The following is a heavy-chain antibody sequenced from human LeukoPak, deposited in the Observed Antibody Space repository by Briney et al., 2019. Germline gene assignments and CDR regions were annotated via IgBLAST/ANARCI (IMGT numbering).Heavy chain of an antibody. CDR1: GFTFSTYA. CDR2: ISGSGDST. Sequence: GSLRLSCAASGFTFSTYAVNWVRQAPGKGLEWVSTISGSGDSTYYADSVEGRFTISRDNAKNTLYLQLNSLRAEDTAVYYCAKDSMATVTIDHWGQGIPVIVSS. V-gene: IGHV3-23*01. CDR3: AKDSMATVTIDH. J-gene: IGHJ4*02. D-gene: IGHD4-17*01.